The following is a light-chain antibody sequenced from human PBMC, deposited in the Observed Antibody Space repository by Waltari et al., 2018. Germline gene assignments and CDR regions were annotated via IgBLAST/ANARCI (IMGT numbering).Light chain of an antibody. CDR1: SSDVGVHNY. CDR3: CSHTFDSTWV. CDR2: AVT. Sequence: QSALTQPASVSGSPGQSITISCTGTSSDVGVHNYVSWYQQYPGKAPKLLIYAVTKRPSGVSSRFSGSRSGNTASLTISGLQPEDEADYYCCSHTFDSTWVFGGGTKLTAL. J-gene: IGLJ3*02. V-gene: IGLV2-14*03.